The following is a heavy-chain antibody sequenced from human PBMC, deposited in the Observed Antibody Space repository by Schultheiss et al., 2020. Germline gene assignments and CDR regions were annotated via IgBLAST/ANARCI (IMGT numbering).Heavy chain of an antibody. V-gene: IGHV3-73*01. D-gene: IGHD3-10*01. CDR3: TSRITMVRGVIVSDY. CDR2: IRSKANSYAT. J-gene: IGHJ4*02. CDR1: GFTFSGSA. Sequence: GGSLRLSCAASGFTFSGSAMHWVRQASGKGLEWVGRIRSKANSYATAYAASVKGRFTISRDDSKNTAYLQMNSLKTEDTAVYYCTSRITMVRGVIVSDYWGQGTLVTVSS.